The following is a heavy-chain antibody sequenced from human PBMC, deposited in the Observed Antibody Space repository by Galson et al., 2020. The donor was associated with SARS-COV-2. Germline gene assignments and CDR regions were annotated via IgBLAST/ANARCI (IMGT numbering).Heavy chain of an antibody. D-gene: IGHD3-22*01. CDR2: IFSNDEK. Sequence: PTLVKPTETLTLTCTVSGFSLSNARMGVSWIRQPPGKALEWLAHIFSNDEKSYRTSLKSRLTISKDTSKSQVVLTMTNMDPVDTATYYCARRGRYYDSSGYYQYYFDYWGQGTLVTVSS. CDR1: GFSLSNARMG. CDR3: ARRGRYYDSSGYYQYYFDY. J-gene: IGHJ4*02. V-gene: IGHV2-26*01.